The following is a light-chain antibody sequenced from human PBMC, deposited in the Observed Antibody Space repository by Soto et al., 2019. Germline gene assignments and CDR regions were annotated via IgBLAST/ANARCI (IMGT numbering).Light chain of an antibody. CDR2: GAS. V-gene: IGKV3D-15*01. CDR3: QHYTTWPLD. J-gene: IGKJ4*01. CDR1: QSISST. Sequence: EIVMTQSPATVSVSPGDRATLSCTASQSISSTLAWYQHKPGQAPRLLIYGASTRATGIPARFSGSGSGTEFTLTISSLQSEDFAVSYCQHYTTWPLDFGGGTTVEIK.